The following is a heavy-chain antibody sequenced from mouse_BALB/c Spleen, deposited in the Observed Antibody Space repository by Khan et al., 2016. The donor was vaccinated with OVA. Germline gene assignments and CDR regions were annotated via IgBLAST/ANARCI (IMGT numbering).Heavy chain of an antibody. V-gene: IGHV2-6-1*01. CDR1: GFSLTNYG. CDR3: ARQPCYHYYFMDY. Sequence: VQLVESGPGLVAPSQSLSITCTISGFSLTNYGVHWVRQPPGKGLEWLVVIWSDGTTTYDSALKSRLTISKDNSKSQVFLKMDSLQTDDTAMYYCARQPCYHYYFMDYWGQGTSVTVSS. J-gene: IGHJ4*01. CDR2: IWSDGTT.